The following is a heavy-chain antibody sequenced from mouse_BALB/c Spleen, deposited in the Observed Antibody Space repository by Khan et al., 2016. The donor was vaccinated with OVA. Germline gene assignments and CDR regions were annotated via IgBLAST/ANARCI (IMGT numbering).Heavy chain of an antibody. Sequence: EVKLLESGPGLVKPSQSLSLTCTVTGYSITSGYGWNWIRQFPGNKLEWMGYISYSGSTTYNPYLKSRISITRETSKNQFFRQLNSVTTEDTATYYCARTARIKYWGQGTTLTVSS. CDR1: GYSITSGYG. V-gene: IGHV3-2*02. J-gene: IGHJ2*01. CDR2: ISYSGST. CDR3: ARTARIKY. D-gene: IGHD1-2*01.